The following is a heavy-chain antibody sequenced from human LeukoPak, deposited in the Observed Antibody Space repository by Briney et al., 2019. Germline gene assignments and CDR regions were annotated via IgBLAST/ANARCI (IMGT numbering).Heavy chain of an antibody. J-gene: IGHJ5*02. CDR1: GYTFTSYY. CDR2: INPSGDST. D-gene: IGHD6-13*01. V-gene: IGHV1-46*01. Sequence: ASVKVSCKASGYTFTSYYMHWVRQAPGQGLEWMGIINPSGDSTSYAQKFQGRVTMTRDTSTSTVYMELSSLRSEDTAVYYCARDVAPRRYSSSWYDWFDPWGQGTLVTVSS. CDR3: ARDVAPRRYSSSWYDWFDP.